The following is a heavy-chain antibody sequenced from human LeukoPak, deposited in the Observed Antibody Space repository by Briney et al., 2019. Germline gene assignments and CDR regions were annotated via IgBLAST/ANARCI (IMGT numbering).Heavy chain of an antibody. CDR3: ATQWELRH. CDR1: GYTFSDYG. D-gene: IGHD1-26*01. J-gene: IGHJ4*02. Sequence: GASVKVSCKADGYTFSDYGTSWVRQAPGQGLAWMGWINCDNGDTHYAQEVQGRVTMTADKSTRTAYIELRDLRFDDTAIYYCATQWELRHWGQGTLVTVSS. V-gene: IGHV1-18*01. CDR2: INCDNGDT.